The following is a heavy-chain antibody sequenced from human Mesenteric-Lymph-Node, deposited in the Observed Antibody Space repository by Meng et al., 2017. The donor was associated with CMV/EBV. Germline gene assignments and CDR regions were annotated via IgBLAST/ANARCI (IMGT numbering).Heavy chain of an antibody. J-gene: IGHJ3*02. V-gene: IGHV3-48*03. CDR3: ARGGSGIPMDI. CDR2: ISGSGSIM. D-gene: IGHD1-26*01. Sequence: SCAGSGFTFSSYEMNWVRQAPGKGLEWVSYISGSGSIMYYTDSVRGRFTISRDNARNSLYLRMNSLRADDTAVYFCARGGSGIPMDIWGQGTMVTVSS. CDR1: GFTFSSYE.